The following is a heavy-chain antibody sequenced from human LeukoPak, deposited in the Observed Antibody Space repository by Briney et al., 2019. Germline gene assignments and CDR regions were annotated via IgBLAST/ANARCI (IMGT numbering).Heavy chain of an antibody. CDR1: GYTFTDYN. J-gene: IGHJ3*02. CDR3: ARATKRQLLGAFDI. Sequence: ASVKVSCKTSGYTFTDYNLHWVRQAPGQGLEWMGIINPSGDSTIYAQKFQGRVTMARDMSTSTVYMELSSLRSEDTAVYYCARATKRQLLGAFDIWGQGTMVTVSS. D-gene: IGHD1-1*01. CDR2: INPSGDST. V-gene: IGHV1-46*01.